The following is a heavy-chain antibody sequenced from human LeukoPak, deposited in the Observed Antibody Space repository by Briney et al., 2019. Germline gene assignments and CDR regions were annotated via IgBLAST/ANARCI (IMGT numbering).Heavy chain of an antibody. Sequence: PGGSLRLSCTFSFSRYSIHWVRQAPGKGLEWLAVVSYDGRTTFYSDSVRGRFTISRDNSKNTVYLQMNSLRAEDTAVFYCMSEVRFSVFDVWGQGTVVTVSS. V-gene: IGHV3-30-3*01. CDR1: SFSRYS. CDR3: MSEVRFSVFDV. CDR2: VSYDGRTT. J-gene: IGHJ3*01. D-gene: IGHD3-16*01.